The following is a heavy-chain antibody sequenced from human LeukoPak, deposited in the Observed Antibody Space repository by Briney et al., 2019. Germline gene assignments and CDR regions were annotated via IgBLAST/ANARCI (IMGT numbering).Heavy chain of an antibody. V-gene: IGHV1-69*13. CDR3: ARGPGIAAAGSHEYYYYYMDV. Sequence: ASVKVSCKASGGTFSSYAISWVRQAPGQGLEWMGGIIPIFGTANYAQKFQGRVTITADESTSTAYMELSSLRSEDTAVYYCARGPGIAAAGSHEYYYYYMDVWGKGTTVTISS. CDR2: IIPIFGTA. CDR1: GGTFSSYA. J-gene: IGHJ6*03. D-gene: IGHD6-13*01.